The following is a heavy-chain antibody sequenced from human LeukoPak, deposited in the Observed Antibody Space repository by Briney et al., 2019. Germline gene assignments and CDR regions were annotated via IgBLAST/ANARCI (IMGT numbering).Heavy chain of an antibody. V-gene: IGHV4-34*01. Sequence: TSETLSLTCAVYGGSFSGYYWSWIRQPPGKGLEWIGEINHSGSTNYNPSLKSRVTISVDTSKNQFSLKLSSVTAADTAVYYCARARPLTIVVVPAAKGQNFDYWGQGTLVTVSS. D-gene: IGHD2-2*01. CDR1: GGSFSGYY. CDR2: INHSGST. J-gene: IGHJ4*02. CDR3: ARARPLTIVVVPAAKGQNFDY.